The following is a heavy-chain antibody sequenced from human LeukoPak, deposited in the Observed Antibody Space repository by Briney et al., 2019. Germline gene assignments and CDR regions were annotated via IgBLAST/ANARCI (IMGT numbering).Heavy chain of an antibody. CDR3: ARSTRDGSPDY. Sequence: ASVKVSCKASGYTFTSYGISWVRQAPGQGLEWMGWISAYNGNTNYAQKFQGRVTMTRDTSTSTVYMELSSLRSEDTAVYYCARSTRDGSPDYWGQGTLVTVSS. J-gene: IGHJ4*02. V-gene: IGHV1-18*01. CDR1: GYTFTSYG. D-gene: IGHD2-21*02. CDR2: ISAYNGNT.